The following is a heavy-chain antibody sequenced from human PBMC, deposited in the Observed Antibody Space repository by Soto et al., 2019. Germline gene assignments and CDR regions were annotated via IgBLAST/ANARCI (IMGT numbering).Heavy chain of an antibody. CDR3: ARVRDTYHLALFDY. Sequence: QVQLVESGGGVVQPEKSLRLSCAASGFTFSTFGMHWVRQAPGKGLEWVAVIWNDGSNQYYADSVKGRFTISRDNSKNTLYPHMNRLRDDDTAVYYCARVRDTYHLALFDYWGQGTLVTVSS. CDR1: GFTFSTFG. D-gene: IGHD2-2*01. J-gene: IGHJ4*02. CDR2: IWNDGSNQ. V-gene: IGHV3-33*01.